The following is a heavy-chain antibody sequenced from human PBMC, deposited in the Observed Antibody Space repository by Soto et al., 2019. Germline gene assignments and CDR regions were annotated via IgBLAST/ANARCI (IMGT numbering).Heavy chain of an antibody. CDR2: ISDSGDNT. Sequence: PGGSLRLSCAASGFTVSSNSAMGWVRQAPGKGLEWVSGISDSGDNTYYADSVKGRFTISRDNSKSTLYMEINNLRVEDTAVYYCAKRHPPSVTSKAFHSWGQGTLVTVSS. CDR3: AKRHPPSVTSKAFHS. CDR1: GFTVSSNSA. J-gene: IGHJ3*02. V-gene: IGHV3-23*01. D-gene: IGHD4-17*01.